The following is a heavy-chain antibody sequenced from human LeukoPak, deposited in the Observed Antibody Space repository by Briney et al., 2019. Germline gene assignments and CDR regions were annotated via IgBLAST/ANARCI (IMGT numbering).Heavy chain of an antibody. CDR1: GGSISSYY. D-gene: IGHD3-3*01. V-gene: IGHV4-59*12. CDR3: ARDHYDFWSGYKGMDV. J-gene: IGHJ6*02. Sequence: SETLSLTCTVSGGSISSYYWSWIRQPPGKGLEWIGYIYYSGSTNYNPSLKSRVTISVDTSKNQFSLKLSSVTAADTAVYYCARDHYDFWSGYKGMDVWGQGTTVTVS. CDR2: IYYSGST.